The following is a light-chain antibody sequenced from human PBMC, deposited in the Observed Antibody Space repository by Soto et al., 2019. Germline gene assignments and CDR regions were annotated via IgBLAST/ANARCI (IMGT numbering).Light chain of an antibody. CDR3: QQYDSTPWT. CDR2: GAS. J-gene: IGKJ1*01. Sequence: EIVLTQSPGTLSLSPGERATLSCRASQSVSNNYLAWYQQKPGQAPRLLIYGASNRATGIPDRFSGSGSGTDFTLTISRLEPEDFAVYYCQQYDSTPWTFGQGTRVESK. CDR1: QSVSNNY. V-gene: IGKV3-20*01.